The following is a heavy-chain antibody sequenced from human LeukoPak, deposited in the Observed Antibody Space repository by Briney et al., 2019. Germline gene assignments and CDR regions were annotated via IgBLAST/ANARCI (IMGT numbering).Heavy chain of an antibody. V-gene: IGHV3-7*04. Sequence: GGSLRLSCAASGFTFSSYWMSWVRHAPGKGLEWVANIKQDGSDRYYVDSVKGRFTISRDNAKNSLYLQVNSPRVEDTAVYYCARGYGSGASGPYYFDYWGQGTLVSVPS. CDR2: IKQDGSDR. J-gene: IGHJ4*02. CDR1: GFTFSSYW. CDR3: ARGYGSGASGPYYFDY. D-gene: IGHD3-10*01.